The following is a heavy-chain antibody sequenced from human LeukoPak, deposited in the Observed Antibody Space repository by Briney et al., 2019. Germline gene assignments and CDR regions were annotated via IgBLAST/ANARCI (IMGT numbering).Heavy chain of an antibody. CDR1: GFTFSSYA. V-gene: IGHV3-23*01. D-gene: IGHD3-3*01. Sequence: SGGSLRLSCAASGFTFSSYAMSWVRQPPGKGLEWVSTISGSGSRTYYADAVKGRFTISRDNSKNTLYLQMNSLRAEDTAIYYCAKDAGFLEWLFYFDYWGQGTLVTVSS. J-gene: IGHJ4*02. CDR3: AKDAGFLEWLFYFDY. CDR2: ISGSGSRT.